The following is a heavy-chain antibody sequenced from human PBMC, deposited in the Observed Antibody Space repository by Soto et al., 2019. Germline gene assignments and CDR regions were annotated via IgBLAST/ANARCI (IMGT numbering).Heavy chain of an antibody. CDR2: IIPIFGTA. D-gene: IGHD6-13*01. CDR1: GGTFSSYA. J-gene: IGHJ4*02. CDR3: ARTRIAAAGSYYFDY. Sequence: GASVKVSCKASGGTFSSYAISWVRQAPGQGLEWMGGIIPIFGTANYAQKFQGRVTITADESTSTAYMELSSLRSEDTAVYYCARTRIAAAGSYYFDYWGQGTLVTVSS. V-gene: IGHV1-69*13.